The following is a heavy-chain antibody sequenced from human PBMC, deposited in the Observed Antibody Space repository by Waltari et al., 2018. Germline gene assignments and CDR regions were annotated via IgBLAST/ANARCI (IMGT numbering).Heavy chain of an antibody. J-gene: IGHJ4*02. D-gene: IGHD1-26*01. V-gene: IGHV4-59*01. Sequence: QVQLQESGPGLVKPSETLSLTCTVSGGSISSYYWSWIRQPPGKGLAWIGYIYYSGSTNYNPSLKSRVTISVDTSKNQFSLKLSSVTAADTAVYYCARDDTRLYSGSYGTLDPGHVGYWGQGTLVTVSS. CDR3: ARDDTRLYSGSYGTLDPGHVGY. CDR1: GGSISSYY. CDR2: IYYSGST.